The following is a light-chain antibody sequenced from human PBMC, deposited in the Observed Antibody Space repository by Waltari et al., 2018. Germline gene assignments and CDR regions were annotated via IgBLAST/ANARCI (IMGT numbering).Light chain of an antibody. Sequence: VVMTQSPLSLPGTLGQPASISCRSSQSLVNSDGNTYLEWFQQSPGQSPRRLIYKVSNRDSGVPDRFSGSGSGTDFTLKISRVEAEDVGLYYCMQVTHWPHTFGQGTSLEI. CDR1: QSLVNSDGNTY. CDR2: KVS. CDR3: MQVTHWPHT. V-gene: IGKV2-30*01. J-gene: IGKJ2*01.